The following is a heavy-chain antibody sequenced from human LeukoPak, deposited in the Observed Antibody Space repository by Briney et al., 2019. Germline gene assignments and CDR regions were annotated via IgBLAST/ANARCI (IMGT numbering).Heavy chain of an antibody. Sequence: PGGSLRLSCAASGFTFSSNYMSWVRQAPGKGLEWVSVIYSGGSTYYADSVKGRFTISRDNSKNTLYLQMNSLRAEDTAVYYCARDQVVDAFDIWGQGTMVTVSS. CDR2: IYSGGST. V-gene: IGHV3-53*01. CDR1: GFTFSSNY. D-gene: IGHD2-15*01. J-gene: IGHJ3*02. CDR3: ARDQVVDAFDI.